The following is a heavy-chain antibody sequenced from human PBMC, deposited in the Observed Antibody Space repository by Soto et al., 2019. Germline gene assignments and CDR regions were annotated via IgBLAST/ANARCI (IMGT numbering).Heavy chain of an antibody. CDR3: AAPNPNMYYYDSSGPREYYFDY. Sequence: ASVKVSCKASGFTFTSSAVQWVRQARGQRLEWIGWIVVGSGNTNYAQKFQERVTITRDMSTSTAYMELSSLRSEDTAVYYCAAPNPNMYYYDSSGPREYYFDYWGQGTLVTVSS. J-gene: IGHJ4*02. CDR1: GFTFTSSA. D-gene: IGHD3-22*01. V-gene: IGHV1-58*01. CDR2: IVVGSGNT.